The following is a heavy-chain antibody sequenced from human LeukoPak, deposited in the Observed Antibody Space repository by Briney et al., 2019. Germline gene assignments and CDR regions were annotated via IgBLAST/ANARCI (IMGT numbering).Heavy chain of an antibody. J-gene: IGHJ4*02. CDR2: INPSGGST. Sequence: ASVRVSCTASGYTFTSWYMHWVRHAPGQGLERMGIINPSGGSTSYVQRFQDRVTMTRDTSTSTVYMELSSLRSEDTAVYYCARDRLAGHGDYWGQGTLVTVSS. CDR1: GYTFTSWY. V-gene: IGHV1-46*01. CDR3: ARDRLAGHGDY. D-gene: IGHD6-19*01.